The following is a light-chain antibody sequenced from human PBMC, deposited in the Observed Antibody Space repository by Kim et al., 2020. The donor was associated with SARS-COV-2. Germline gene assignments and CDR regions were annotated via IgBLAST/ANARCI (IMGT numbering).Light chain of an antibody. CDR3: CSYAGSGTWV. Sequence: GQSLTVSCTGTDSDIGNYGIVSWYQQHPGTAPKLIIYEVTKRPFGVSSRFSGSKSGNTASLTISGLQTEDEAEYHCCSYAGSGTWVFGGGTQVTVL. CDR2: EVT. J-gene: IGLJ3*02. V-gene: IGLV2-23*02. CDR1: DSDIGNYGI.